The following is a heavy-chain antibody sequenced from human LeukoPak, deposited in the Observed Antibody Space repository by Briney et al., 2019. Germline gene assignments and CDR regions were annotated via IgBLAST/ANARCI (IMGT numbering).Heavy chain of an antibody. J-gene: IGHJ4*02. CDR3: AKDCYGGNSGGGDY. Sequence: GGSLRLSCAASGFTFSGYGMHWVRQAPGKGLEWVAVISYDGSNKYYAGSVKGRFTISRDNSKNTLYLQMNSLRAEDTAVYYCAKDCYGGNSGGGDYWGQGTLVTVSS. CDR1: GFTFSGYG. CDR2: ISYDGSNK. V-gene: IGHV3-30*18. D-gene: IGHD4-23*01.